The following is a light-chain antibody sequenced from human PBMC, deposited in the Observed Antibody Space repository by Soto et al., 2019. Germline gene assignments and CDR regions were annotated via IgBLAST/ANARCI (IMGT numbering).Light chain of an antibody. CDR1: QSISSW. V-gene: IGKV1-5*03. J-gene: IGKJ4*01. Sequence: DIQMTQSPSTLSASVGDRVTITCRASQSISSWLAWYQQKPGKAPKLLIYKASSLESGVPSRFSGSGSGTEFTLTIRSLQPDDFATYYCQPYNIYPHIFGGGTQVEIK. CDR3: QPYNIYPHI. CDR2: KAS.